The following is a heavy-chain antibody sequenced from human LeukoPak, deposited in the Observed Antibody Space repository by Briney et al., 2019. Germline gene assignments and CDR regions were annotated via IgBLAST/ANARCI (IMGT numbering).Heavy chain of an antibody. J-gene: IGHJ4*02. CDR1: GASIISYY. CDR3: ARVAPGGHDYRDY. V-gene: IGHV4-59*01. Sequence: SETLSLTCTVSGASIISYYGSCMGQPPGKGLEWIGYIFHSGSTNYNPSLKSRVTISVDTSKNQFSLKLSSVTAADTPVYYCARVAPGGHDYRDYWGQGTLVTVSS. CDR2: IFHSGST.